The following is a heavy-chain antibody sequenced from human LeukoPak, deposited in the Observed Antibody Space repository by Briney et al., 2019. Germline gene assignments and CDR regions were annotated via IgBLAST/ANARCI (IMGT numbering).Heavy chain of an antibody. CDR3: AKGTSTMANRPADN. CDR1: GCAGSSCG. J-gene: IGHJ4*02. Sequence: GGCRRLSWAGSGCAGSSCGIRWVRQVPGKGLEWVSGISNSADRTYYADHVRGRFTISRDNSKNTVVLQMNGLTVEDSAVYYCAKGTSTMANRPADNWGQGTLVTVSS. D-gene: IGHD5/OR15-5a*01. V-gene: IGHV3-23*01. CDR2: ISNSADRT.